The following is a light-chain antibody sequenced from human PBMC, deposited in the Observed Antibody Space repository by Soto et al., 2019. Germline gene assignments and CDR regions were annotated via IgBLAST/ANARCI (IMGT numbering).Light chain of an antibody. CDR1: SSDVGGYSY. J-gene: IGLJ1*01. Sequence: QSVLTQPPSASGSPGQSVAISCTGTSSDVGGYSYVSWYQQHPGKAPKLMIYEVNKRPSGVPDRFSGSKSGNTASPTVSGLQAEDEADYYCSSYAGSSNVFGTGTKVTVL. CDR3: SSYAGSSNV. V-gene: IGLV2-8*01. CDR2: EVN.